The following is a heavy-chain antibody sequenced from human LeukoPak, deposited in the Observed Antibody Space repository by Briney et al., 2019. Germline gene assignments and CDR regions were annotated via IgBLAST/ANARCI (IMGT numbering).Heavy chain of an antibody. V-gene: IGHV1-18*01. Sequence: GSVKVSCEASGYTFTNYGISWVRQAPGQGLEWVGWISAYTGNTNYAQNFQGRVTMTTDTSTSTAFMELRSLRSDNTAVYYCARSGVGYFYDNTGYYPLDYWGQGTLVTVSS. CDR2: ISAYTGNT. CDR1: GYTFTNYG. D-gene: IGHD3-22*01. J-gene: IGHJ4*02. CDR3: ARSGVGYFYDNTGYYPLDY.